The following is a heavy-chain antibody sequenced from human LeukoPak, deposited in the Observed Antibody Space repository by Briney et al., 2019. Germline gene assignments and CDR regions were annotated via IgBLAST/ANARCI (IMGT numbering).Heavy chain of an antibody. V-gene: IGHV3-48*03. J-gene: IGHJ3*01. CDR1: GFTFSSYE. D-gene: IGHD3-3*01. CDR3: TRLERSHDAFDV. CDR2: ISSSGSTI. Sequence: GGSLRLSCAASGFTFSSYEMNWVRQAPRKGLEWVSYISSSGSTIDYADSVTGRSNVYRDNAKNSLHLQMNSLRAEYTSVYYCTRLERSHDAFDVGGQGTILTVSS.